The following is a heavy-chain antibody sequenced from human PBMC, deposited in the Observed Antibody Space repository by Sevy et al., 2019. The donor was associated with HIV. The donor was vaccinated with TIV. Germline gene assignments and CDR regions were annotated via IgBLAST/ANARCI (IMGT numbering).Heavy chain of an antibody. CDR3: ARVMITFGGVIVRYYYGMDV. CDR2: INHSGST. V-gene: IGHV4-34*01. CDR1: GGSFSGYY. J-gene: IGHJ6*02. Sequence: SQTLSLTCAVYGGSFSGYYWSWIRQPPGKGLEWIGEINHSGSTNYNPSLKSRVTISVDTSKNQFSLKLGSVTAADTAVYYCARVMITFGGVIVRYYYGMDVWGQGTTVTVSS. D-gene: IGHD3-16*02.